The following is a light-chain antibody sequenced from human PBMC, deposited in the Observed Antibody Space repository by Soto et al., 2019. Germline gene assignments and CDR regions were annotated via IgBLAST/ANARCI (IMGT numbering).Light chain of an antibody. CDR1: SSNIGSSV. CDR2: GHN. CDR3: AAWDANPSDFYV. J-gene: IGLJ1*01. V-gene: IGLV1-44*01. Sequence: QSVLTQPRSVSGTPGQRVTISCAGSSSNIGSSVVNWYQHLPGRAPKLLIYGHNQRPSGVPDRFSGSKSGTSASLAISGLQSEDEAECYCAAWDANPSDFYVLGPGRKVTV.